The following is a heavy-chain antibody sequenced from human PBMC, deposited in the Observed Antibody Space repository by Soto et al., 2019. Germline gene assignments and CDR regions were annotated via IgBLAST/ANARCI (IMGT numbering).Heavy chain of an antibody. D-gene: IGHD6-13*01. Sequence: EVQLLESGGGLVQPGGSLRLSCAASGFTFSSYAMSWVRQAPGKGLEWVSAISGSGGSTYYADSVKGRFTISRDNSKNTLYLHRNSLRAEDTAVYYCAKGLGEQQLVLPFDYWGQGTLVTVSS. CDR1: GFTFSSYA. CDR3: AKGLGEQQLVLPFDY. CDR2: ISGSGGST. V-gene: IGHV3-23*01. J-gene: IGHJ4*02.